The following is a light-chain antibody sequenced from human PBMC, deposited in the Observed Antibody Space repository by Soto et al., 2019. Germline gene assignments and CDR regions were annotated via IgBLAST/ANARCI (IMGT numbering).Light chain of an antibody. Sequence: EIVMTPSPATLSVSPGERATLSCRASQSVSSNLAWYQQKPGQAPRLLIYGASTRATGIPARFSGSGSGTECTLTISSLQSEDFAVYYCQQYNNWPVGFGQGTKVEIK. CDR2: GAS. CDR1: QSVSSN. J-gene: IGKJ1*01. CDR3: QQYNNWPVG. V-gene: IGKV3-15*01.